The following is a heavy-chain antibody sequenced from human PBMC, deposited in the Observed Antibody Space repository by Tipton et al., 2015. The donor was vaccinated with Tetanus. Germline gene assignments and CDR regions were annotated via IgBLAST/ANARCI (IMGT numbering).Heavy chain of an antibody. CDR2: MYNSGAT. CDR3: ARPEASGRARGFDI. D-gene: IGHD3-10*01. J-gene: IGHJ3*02. Sequence: TLSLTCTVSGGSISSTSYYWAWIRQPPGKGLEWIGTMYNSGATYYNPSLKGRVTISGDTSKNLFSLTSVTASDTAAYYCARPEASGRARGFDIWGQGTKVTVSP. CDR1: GGSISSTSYY. V-gene: IGHV4-39*02.